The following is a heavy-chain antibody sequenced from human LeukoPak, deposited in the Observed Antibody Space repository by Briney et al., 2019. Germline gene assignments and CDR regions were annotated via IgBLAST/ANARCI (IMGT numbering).Heavy chain of an antibody. D-gene: IGHD2/OR15-2a*01. J-gene: IGHJ5*02. CDR2: ISSSSNYI. V-gene: IGHV3-21*01. CDR3: VRIPNSADFPNWFDP. Sequence: PGGSLRLSCAASGFTFSSSTMNWVRQAPGKGLEWVSSISSSSNYIYYADSVKGRLTISRDNAKNSLYLQMNSLRADDTAVYYCVRIPNSADFPNWFDPWGQGTLVTVSS. CDR1: GFTFSSST.